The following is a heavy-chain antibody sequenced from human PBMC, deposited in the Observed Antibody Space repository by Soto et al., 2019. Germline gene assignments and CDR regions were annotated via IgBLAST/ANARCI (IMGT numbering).Heavy chain of an antibody. D-gene: IGHD3-10*01. J-gene: IGHJ5*02. CDR1: GYTFTSYY. Sequence: ASVKVSCKASGYTFTSYYMHWVRQAPGQGLEWMGIINPSGGSTSYAQKFQGRVTMTRDTSTSTVYMVLSSLRSEDTDVYYCSKHLRFGDPGRLDPWGEGTLVTVP. CDR2: INPSGGST. CDR3: SKHLRFGDPGRLDP. V-gene: IGHV1-46*01.